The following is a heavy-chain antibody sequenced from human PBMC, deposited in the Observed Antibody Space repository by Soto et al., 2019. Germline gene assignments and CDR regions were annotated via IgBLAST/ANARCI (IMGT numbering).Heavy chain of an antibody. D-gene: IGHD3-10*01. CDR3: ARNMVRGVHPVDDYYGMDV. V-gene: IGHV1-69*01. CDR1: GGTFSSYA. J-gene: IGHJ6*02. Sequence: QVQLVQSGAEVKKPGSAVKVSCKASGGTFSSYAISWVRQAPGQGLEWMGGIIPIFGTAKYAQKFQGRVRITTDESRSTAYMELGRLRSEDTGVYYCARNMVRGVHPVDDYYGMDVCGHGTPVTV. CDR2: IIPIFGTA.